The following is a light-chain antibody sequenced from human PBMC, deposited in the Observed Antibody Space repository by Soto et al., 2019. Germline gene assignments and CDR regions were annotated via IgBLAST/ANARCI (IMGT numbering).Light chain of an antibody. CDR1: HSISSY. CDR3: QQSYSTPPT. J-gene: IGKJ1*01. Sequence: IRMTQSPASLSASVGDRVTITCGASHSISSYLTWYQQKPGQAPKLLIYAASSLHSGVPSRFSGSGSGTDFTLTISSLQPEDFATYYCQQSYSTPPTFGQGTKVDNK. V-gene: IGKV1-39*01. CDR2: AAS.